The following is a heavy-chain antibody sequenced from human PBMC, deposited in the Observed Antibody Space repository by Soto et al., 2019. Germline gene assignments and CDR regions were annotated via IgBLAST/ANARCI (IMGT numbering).Heavy chain of an antibody. Sequence: QVQLVESGGGVVQPGRSLRLSCAASGFTFSSYGMHWVRQAPGKGLEWVAVISYDGSNKYYADSVKGRFTISRENSKNTLYLQMNSLRAEDTAVYYCAKDVLRFLEWLAFYGMDVWAQGTTVTVSS. J-gene: IGHJ6*02. CDR2: ISYDGSNK. D-gene: IGHD3-3*01. CDR3: AKDVLRFLEWLAFYGMDV. CDR1: GFTFSSYG. V-gene: IGHV3-30*18.